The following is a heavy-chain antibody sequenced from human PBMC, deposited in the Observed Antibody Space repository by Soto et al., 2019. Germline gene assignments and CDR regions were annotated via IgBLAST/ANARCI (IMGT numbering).Heavy chain of an antibody. CDR3: ARDRSTGWSHFDY. CDR2: ISYDGSDE. J-gene: IGHJ4*02. CDR1: GFTFSSYG. D-gene: IGHD6-19*01. Sequence: QVQLVESGGGVVQPGRSLRLSCAASGFTFSSYGMHWVRQAPGKGPEWVALISYDGSDEYYADSVKGRFTISRDNSKNTLYLQTNSLRPEDTAVYYCARDRSTGWSHFDYWCQGTLVTVSS. V-gene: IGHV3-30*03.